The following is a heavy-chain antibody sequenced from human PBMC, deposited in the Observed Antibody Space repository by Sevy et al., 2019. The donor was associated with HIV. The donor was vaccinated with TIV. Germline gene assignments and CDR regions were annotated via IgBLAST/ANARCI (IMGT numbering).Heavy chain of an antibody. Sequence: SETLSLTCTVSGGSITSLYWNWIRQPPGKGLEWIANIYYNGPINYNPSPKSRVTLSLDTSKNQFSLRLSSVTAADTAMYYCAGENAWGRGYSWGQGTLVTVSS. D-gene: IGHD1-26*01. CDR2: IYYNGPI. V-gene: IGHV4-59*08. J-gene: IGHJ4*02. CDR1: GGSITSLY. CDR3: AGENAWGRGYS.